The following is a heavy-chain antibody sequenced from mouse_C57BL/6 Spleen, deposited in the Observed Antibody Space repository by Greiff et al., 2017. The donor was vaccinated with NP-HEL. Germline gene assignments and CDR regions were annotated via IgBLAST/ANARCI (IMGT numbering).Heavy chain of an antibody. D-gene: IGHD2-5*01. Sequence: VQLQQSGAELARPGASVKMSCKASGYTFTSYTMHWVKQRPGQGLEWIGYINPSSGYTKYNQKFKDKATLTADKSSSTACMQLSSLTSEDSAVYYCARSYYSNYEDYYAMDYWGQGTSVTVSS. CDR3: ARSYYSNYEDYYAMDY. CDR1: GYTFTSYT. V-gene: IGHV1-4*01. CDR2: INPSSGYT. J-gene: IGHJ4*01.